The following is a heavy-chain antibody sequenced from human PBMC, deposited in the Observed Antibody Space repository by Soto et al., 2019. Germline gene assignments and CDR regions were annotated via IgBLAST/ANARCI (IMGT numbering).Heavy chain of an antibody. Sequence: GGSLRLSCAASGFTFSSYSMNWVRQAPGKGLEWVSSISSSSSYIYYADSVKGRFTISRDNAKNSLYLQMNSLRAEDTAVYYCAREDTNYDILTGYYTAIDYWGQGTLVTVSS. J-gene: IGHJ4*02. CDR3: AREDTNYDILTGYYTAIDY. D-gene: IGHD3-9*01. CDR2: ISSSSSYI. CDR1: GFTFSSYS. V-gene: IGHV3-21*01.